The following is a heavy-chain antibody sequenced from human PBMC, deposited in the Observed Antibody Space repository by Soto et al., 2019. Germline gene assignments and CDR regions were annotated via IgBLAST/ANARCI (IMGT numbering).Heavy chain of an antibody. Sequence: AGGSLRLSCAASGFTFRNNVLSWVRQAPGKGLDWVSGITGSGRDTYYADSVKGRFTISRDNSKNMVFLQMNSLRAEDTALYYCAKSRDAYNFYFYYGMDVWGQGTTVTVSS. V-gene: IGHV3-23*01. CDR3: AKSRDAYNFYFYYGMDV. CDR2: ITGSGRDT. CDR1: GFTFRNNV. J-gene: IGHJ6*02. D-gene: IGHD2-2*01.